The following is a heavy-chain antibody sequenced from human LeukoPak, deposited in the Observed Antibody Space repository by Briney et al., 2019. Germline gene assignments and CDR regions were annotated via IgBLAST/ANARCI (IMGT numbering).Heavy chain of an antibody. J-gene: IGHJ4*02. Sequence: GGSLRLSCAASGFTVSSNYMSWVRQAPGKGLEWVSVTYSGGRTHYADSVKGRFTISRDNSKNTLYLQMNSLRAEDTAVYYCARDLISSGLTNWGQGTLVTVSS. CDR2: TYSGGRT. CDR1: GFTVSSNY. V-gene: IGHV3-66*01. CDR3: ARDLISSGLTN. D-gene: IGHD3-22*01.